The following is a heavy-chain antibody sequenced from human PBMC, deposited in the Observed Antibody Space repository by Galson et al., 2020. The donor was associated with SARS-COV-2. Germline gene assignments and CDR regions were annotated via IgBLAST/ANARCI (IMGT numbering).Heavy chain of an antibody. CDR2: INSDGSST. Sequence: WESLSLSCAASGFTFSSYWMHWVRQPRGKGRVWVSRINSDGSSTCYADAVVARRTICRDNAKNTLYLQMNSLRAEDTAVYYCATSLRYFDWLFRSDYYYYGMDVWGQGTTVTVSS. J-gene: IGHJ6*02. V-gene: IGHV3-74*01. CDR3: ATSLRYFDWLFRSDYYYYGMDV. D-gene: IGHD3-9*01. CDR1: GFTFSSYW.